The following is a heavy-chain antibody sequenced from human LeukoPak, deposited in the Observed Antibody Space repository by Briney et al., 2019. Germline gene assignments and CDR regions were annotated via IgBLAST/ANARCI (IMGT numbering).Heavy chain of an antibody. V-gene: IGHV3-7*03. CDR2: IKEDGREK. Sequence: GGSLRLSCVASGFSFGSYWMSWVRQAPGKGLEWVANIKEDGREKYYVDSVKGRFTISRGNAKNSLYLQMNSLRAEDTAVYYCARDPNWGSPSGYFDYWGQGTLVTVSS. CDR1: GFSFGSYW. J-gene: IGHJ4*02. D-gene: IGHD7-27*01. CDR3: ARDPNWGSPSGYFDY.